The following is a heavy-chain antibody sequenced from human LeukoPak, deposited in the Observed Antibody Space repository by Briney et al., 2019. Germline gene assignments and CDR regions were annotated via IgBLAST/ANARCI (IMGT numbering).Heavy chain of an antibody. Sequence: GGSLRLSCTASGFTFSSYAMSWVRQAPGKGLEWVSVIYSGGSAYYADSVRGRFTVSRDNSKNMVWLQMNSLRAEDTAVYYCAREVGQFYGMDVWGQGTTVTVSS. CDR1: GFTFSSYA. V-gene: IGHV3-66*01. J-gene: IGHJ6*02. CDR3: AREVGQFYGMDV. CDR2: IYSGGSA. D-gene: IGHD2-15*01.